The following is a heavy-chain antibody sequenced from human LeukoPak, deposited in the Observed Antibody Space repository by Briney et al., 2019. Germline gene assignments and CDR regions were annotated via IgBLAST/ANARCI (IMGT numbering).Heavy chain of an antibody. CDR2: IKQDGSEK. D-gene: IGHD1-26*01. Sequence: GGSLRLSCAASGFTFSGYYMSWVRQAPGKGLEWVANIKQDGSEKYYVDSVKGRFTISRDNAKNSLYLQMNSLRAEDTAVYYCAREEWELLRYYYYYMDVWGKGTTVTVSS. CDR1: GFTFSGYY. CDR3: AREEWELLRYYYYYMDV. V-gene: IGHV3-7*01. J-gene: IGHJ6*03.